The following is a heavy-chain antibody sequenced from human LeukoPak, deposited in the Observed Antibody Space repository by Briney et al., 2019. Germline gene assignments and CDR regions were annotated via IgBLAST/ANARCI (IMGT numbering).Heavy chain of an antibody. V-gene: IGHV4-39*01. CDR3: ARGGRYYYDSSGSD. CDR1: GGSISSSNYY. J-gene: IGHJ4*02. CDR2: IYYSGST. D-gene: IGHD3-22*01. Sequence: SETLSLTCTVSGGSISSSNYYWGWIRQPPGKGLEWIGSIYYSGSTYYNPSLKSRVTISVDTSKNQFSLKLSSVTAADTAVYYCARGGRYYYDSSGSDWGQGTLVTVSS.